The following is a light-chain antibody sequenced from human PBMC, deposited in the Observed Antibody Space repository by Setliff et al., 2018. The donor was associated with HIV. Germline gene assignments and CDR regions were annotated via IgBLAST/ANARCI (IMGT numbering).Light chain of an antibody. J-gene: IGLJ1*01. Sequence: QAVVTQEPAFSVSPGGTVTLTCGLTSGSVSTSNYPSWYQQTPGQAPRTLIYSTNISSSGVPDRFSGSIVGNKAALTIAGAQADDESDYFCLLYLSSGIYVFGTGTKVTVL. CDR1: SGSVSTSNY. CDR3: LLYLSSGIYV. CDR2: STN. V-gene: IGLV8-61*01.